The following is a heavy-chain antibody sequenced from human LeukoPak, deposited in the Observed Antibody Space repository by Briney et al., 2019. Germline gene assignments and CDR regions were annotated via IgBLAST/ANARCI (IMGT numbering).Heavy chain of an antibody. CDR1: GGSISSGGYY. J-gene: IGHJ4*02. CDR2: INHSGST. CDR3: ARGAIPVFRYYYVDY. V-gene: IGHV4-30-2*01. D-gene: IGHD3-10*01. Sequence: PSQTLSLTCTVSGGSISSGGYYWSWIRQPPGKGLEWIGEINHSGSTNYNPSLKGRVTISVDTSKNQFSLKLSSVTAADTAVYYCARGAIPVFRYYYVDYWGQGTLVTVSS.